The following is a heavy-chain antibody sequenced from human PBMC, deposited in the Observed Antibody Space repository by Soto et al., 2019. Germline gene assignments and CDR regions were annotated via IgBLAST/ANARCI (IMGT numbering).Heavy chain of an antibody. CDR1: GGSITDYF. CDR3: ARVGGDDFGDSGGFDY. J-gene: IGHJ4*02. Sequence: QVQLQESGPGLVKSSETLSLTCTVSGGSITDYFWTWIRQPPGKGLEWIGYIYYSGRTNYNPSLMNRVTISVDTSKNQFSLKLSSVTAADTAVYYCARVGGDDFGDSGGFDYWGQGTLVTVSS. V-gene: IGHV4-59*01. CDR2: IYYSGRT. D-gene: IGHD4-17*01.